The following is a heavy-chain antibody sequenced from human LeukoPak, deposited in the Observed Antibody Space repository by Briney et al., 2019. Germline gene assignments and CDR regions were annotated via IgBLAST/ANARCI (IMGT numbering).Heavy chain of an antibody. CDR3: AKLSYDFWSALSNPFDY. CDR2: ISGSGGST. V-gene: IGHV3-23*01. Sequence: GGSLRLSCAASGFTFSSYAMSWVRQAPGKGLEWVSAISGSGGSTYYADPVKGRFTISRDNSKNTLYLQMNSLRAEDTAVYYCAKLSYDFWSALSNPFDYWGQGTLVTVSS. J-gene: IGHJ4*02. CDR1: GFTFSSYA. D-gene: IGHD3-3*01.